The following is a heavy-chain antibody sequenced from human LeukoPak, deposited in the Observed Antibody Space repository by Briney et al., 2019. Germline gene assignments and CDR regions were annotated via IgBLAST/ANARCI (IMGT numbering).Heavy chain of an antibody. Sequence: SQTLSLTCTVSGGSISSGSYYWSWIRQPAGKGLEWIGRIYTSGSTNYNPSLKSRVTISVDTSKNQFSLKLSSVTAADTAVYYCARHWRLERPSDYRGQGTLVTVSS. J-gene: IGHJ4*02. V-gene: IGHV4-61*02. CDR1: GGSISSGSYY. D-gene: IGHD1-1*01. CDR2: IYTSGST. CDR3: ARHWRLERPSDY.